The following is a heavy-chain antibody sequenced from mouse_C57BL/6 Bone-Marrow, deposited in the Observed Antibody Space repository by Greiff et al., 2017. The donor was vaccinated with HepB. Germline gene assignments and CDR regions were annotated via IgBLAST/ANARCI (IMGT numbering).Heavy chain of an antibody. Sequence: QVQLQQPGAELVMPGASVKLSCKASGYTFTSYWMHWVKQRPGQGLEWIGEIDPSDSYTNYNQKFKGKSTLTVDKSSSTAYMQLSSLTSEDSAVYYCARDEGGWLLPLFDYWGQGTTLTVSS. V-gene: IGHV1-69*01. CDR2: IDPSDSYT. J-gene: IGHJ2*01. CDR3: ARDEGGWLLPLFDY. D-gene: IGHD2-3*01. CDR1: GYTFTSYW.